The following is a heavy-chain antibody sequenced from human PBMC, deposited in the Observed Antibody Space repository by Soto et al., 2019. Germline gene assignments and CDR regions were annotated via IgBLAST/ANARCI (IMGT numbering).Heavy chain of an antibody. CDR2: IYYSGST. J-gene: IGHJ6*02. Sequence: KPSETLSLTCTVSGGSISSYYWSWIRQPPGKGLEWIGYIYYSGSTNYNPSLKSRVTISVDTSKNQFSLKLSSVTAADTAVYYCARGGATFYYGMDVWGQGTTVTVSS. D-gene: IGHD1-26*01. CDR1: GGSISSYY. V-gene: IGHV4-59*01. CDR3: ARGGATFYYGMDV.